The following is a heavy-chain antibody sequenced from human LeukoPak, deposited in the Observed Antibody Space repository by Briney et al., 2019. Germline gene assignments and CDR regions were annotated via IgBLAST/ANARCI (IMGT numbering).Heavy chain of an antibody. J-gene: IGHJ4*02. D-gene: IGHD5-12*01. CDR2: IKQDGSEK. CDR3: ASFTKEWIRLFDY. Sequence: GGSLRLSCAASGFTFSSYWMSWVRQAPGKGLEWVANIKQDGSEKYYVDSVKGRFTISRDNAKNSLYLQMNSLRAEDTAVYYCASFTKEWIRLFDYWGQGTLVTVSS. V-gene: IGHV3-7*01. CDR1: GFTFSSYW.